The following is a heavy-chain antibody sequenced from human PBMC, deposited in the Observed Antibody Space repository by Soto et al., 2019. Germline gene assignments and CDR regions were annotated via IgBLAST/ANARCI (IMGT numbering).Heavy chain of an antibody. V-gene: IGHV1-2*04. CDR3: AREEVSGDYWGSEAFDI. CDR1: GYTFTGYY. CDR2: INPNSGGT. D-gene: IGHD4-17*01. Sequence: ASVKVSCKASGYTFTGYYMHWVRQAPGQGLEWMGWINPNSGGTNYAQKFQGWVTMTRDTSISTAYMELSRLRSDDTAVYYCAREEVSGDYWGSEAFDIWGQGTMVTVSS. J-gene: IGHJ3*02.